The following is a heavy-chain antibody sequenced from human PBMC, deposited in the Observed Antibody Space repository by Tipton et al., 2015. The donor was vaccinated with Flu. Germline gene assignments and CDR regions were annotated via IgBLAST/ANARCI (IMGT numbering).Heavy chain of an antibody. CDR1: GGSISSYY. CDR3: ARGCDFWSGGEYYFDY. V-gene: IGHV4-4*07. D-gene: IGHD3-3*01. CDR2: IYTSGST. Sequence: LRLSCTVSGGSISSYYWSWIRQPAGKGLEWIGRIYTSGSTNYNPSLKSRVTMSVDTSKNQFSLELSSVTAADTAVYYCARGCDFWSGGEYYFDYWGQGTLVTVSS. J-gene: IGHJ4*02.